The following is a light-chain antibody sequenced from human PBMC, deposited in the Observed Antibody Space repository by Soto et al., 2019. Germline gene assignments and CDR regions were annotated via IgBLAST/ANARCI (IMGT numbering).Light chain of an antibody. CDR3: QQYGSSWT. V-gene: IGKV3-20*01. CDR1: QSVSSSY. Sequence: EIVLTQSPGTLSLSPGERATLSCRASQSVSSSYLAWYQQKPGQAPRLLIYGASSRATGIPDRFSGSESGVYFTVPISRLGPEGFAVYYCQQYGSSWTFGQATNVEIK. J-gene: IGKJ1*01. CDR2: GAS.